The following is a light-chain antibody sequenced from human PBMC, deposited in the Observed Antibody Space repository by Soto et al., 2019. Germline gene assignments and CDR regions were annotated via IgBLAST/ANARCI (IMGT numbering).Light chain of an antibody. Sequence: DIQMTQSPSSLSASVGDRVTITCRASQSVRTLLNWYQQKPGKAPKLLIQGASSLRSGVPSRFSGSGTGTDFTLTISSLQPDDFVIYYCQQSYSSRRTFGQGTKVEVK. CDR1: QSVRTL. CDR2: GAS. J-gene: IGKJ1*01. V-gene: IGKV1-39*01. CDR3: QQSYSSRRT.